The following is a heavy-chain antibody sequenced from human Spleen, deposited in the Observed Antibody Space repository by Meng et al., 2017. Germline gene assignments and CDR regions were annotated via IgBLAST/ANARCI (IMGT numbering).Heavy chain of an antibody. V-gene: IGHV3-23*01. CDR1: GFTFSSYP. Sequence: GESLKISCAASGFTFSSYPMSWVRQAPGKGLEWVSGISGSGGNTNYADSVKGRFTISRDNSKNTLYLQMNSLRAEDTAVYYCAKDAVPGYSFDYLYYFDYWGQGTLVTVSS. CDR2: ISGSGGNT. CDR3: AKDAVPGYSFDYLYYFDY. D-gene: IGHD5-18*01. J-gene: IGHJ4*02.